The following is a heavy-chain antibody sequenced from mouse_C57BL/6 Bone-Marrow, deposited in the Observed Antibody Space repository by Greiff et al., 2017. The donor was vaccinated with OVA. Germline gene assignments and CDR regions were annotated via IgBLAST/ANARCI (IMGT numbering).Heavy chain of an antibody. CDR2: INPNNGGT. V-gene: IGHV1-26*01. CDR1: GYTFTDYY. Sequence: EVQLQQSGPELVKPGASVKISCKASGYTFTDYYMNWVKQSHGKSLEWIGDINPNNGGTSYNQKFKGKATLTVDKSSSTAYMELRSLTSEDSAVYYCAKMGWLLRFDYWGQGTTLTVSS. J-gene: IGHJ2*01. D-gene: IGHD2-3*01. CDR3: AKMGWLLRFDY.